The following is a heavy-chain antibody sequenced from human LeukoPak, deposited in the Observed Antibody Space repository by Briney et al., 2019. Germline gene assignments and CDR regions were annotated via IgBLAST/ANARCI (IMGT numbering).Heavy chain of an antibody. V-gene: IGHV4-4*07. Sequence: SETLSLNCTVSGGSISSYYWSWIRQPAGKGLEWIGRIYTSGSTGYNPSLNSLVTMSVDTSKNHFSLRLSSVTAADTAVYYCARDPTPRGSLADAFDIWGQGTMVTVSS. CDR1: GGSISSYY. J-gene: IGHJ3*02. D-gene: IGHD1-26*01. CDR2: IYTSGST. CDR3: ARDPTPRGSLADAFDI.